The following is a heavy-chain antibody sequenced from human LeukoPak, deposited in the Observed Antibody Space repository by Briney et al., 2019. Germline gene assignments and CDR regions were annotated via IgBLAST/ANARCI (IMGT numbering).Heavy chain of an antibody. Sequence: SETLSLTCTVSGGSISSYYWTWIRQPPGKGLEWIGYIYYTGSTNYNPSLKSRVTISVDTSKNQFSLKLSSVTAADTAVYYCASTEMAAFDPWGQGTLVTVSS. CDR3: ASTEMAAFDP. CDR1: GGSISSYY. J-gene: IGHJ5*02. CDR2: IYYTGST. V-gene: IGHV4-59*01. D-gene: IGHD5-24*01.